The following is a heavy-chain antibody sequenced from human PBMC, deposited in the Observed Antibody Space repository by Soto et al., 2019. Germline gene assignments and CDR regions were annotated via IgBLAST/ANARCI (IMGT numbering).Heavy chain of an antibody. J-gene: IGHJ1*01. CDR2: ISYDGSNK. D-gene: IGHD6-19*01. CDR3: ARDRIAVAGNPEYFQH. CDR1: GFTFSSYG. V-gene: IGHV3-30*03. Sequence: GSLRLSCAASGFTFSSYGMHWVRQAPGKGLEWVAVISYDGSNKYYADSVKGRFTISRDNSKNTLYLQMNSLRAEDTAVYYCARDRIAVAGNPEYFQHWGQGTLVTVSS.